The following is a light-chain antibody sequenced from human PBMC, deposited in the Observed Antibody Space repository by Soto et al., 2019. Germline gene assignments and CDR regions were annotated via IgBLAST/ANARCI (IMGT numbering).Light chain of an antibody. Sequence: EIVLTEYPATGSFSAGERAALSCMASQSVSSYLAWYQQKPGQAPRLLIYDASNRATGIPARFSGSGSGTDFTLTISSLEPEDFAVYYCQQRSNWPSITFGQGTRLEIK. V-gene: IGKV3-11*01. CDR2: DAS. CDR3: QQRSNWPSIT. CDR1: QSVSSY. J-gene: IGKJ5*01.